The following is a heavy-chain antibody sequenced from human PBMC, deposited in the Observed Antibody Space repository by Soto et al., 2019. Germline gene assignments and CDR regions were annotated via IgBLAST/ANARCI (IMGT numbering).Heavy chain of an antibody. V-gene: IGHV1-46*01. Sequence: ASAKVSCKASGETFSSSYMHWVRQAPGQGLEWMGIINPSGGSTSYAKKFQGRVTMTRDTSTSTVYMELSSLRSEDTAVYYCARDGGYHGSFDYWGQGTLVTVPS. CDR1: GETFSSSY. CDR3: ARDGGYHGSFDY. CDR2: INPSGGST. J-gene: IGHJ4*02. D-gene: IGHD5-12*01.